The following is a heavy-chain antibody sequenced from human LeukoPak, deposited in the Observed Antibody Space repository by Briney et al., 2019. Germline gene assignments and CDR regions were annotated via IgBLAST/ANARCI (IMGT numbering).Heavy chain of an antibody. D-gene: IGHD6-13*01. CDR2: ISAYNGNT. CDR1: GYTFTSYG. V-gene: IGHV1-18*01. J-gene: IGHJ4*02. CDR3: ARVRDSSSWPGQYYFDY. Sequence: ASVKVSCKASGYTFTSYGISWVRQAPGQGLEWMGWISAYNGNTNYAQKLQGRVTMTTDTSTSTAYMELRSLRSDDTAVYYCARVRDSSSWPGQYYFDYWGQGTLVTVSS.